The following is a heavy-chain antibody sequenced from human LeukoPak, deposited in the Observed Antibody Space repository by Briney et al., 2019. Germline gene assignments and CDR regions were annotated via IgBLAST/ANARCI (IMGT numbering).Heavy chain of an antibody. V-gene: IGHV3-30*04. CDR2: ISYDGSNT. Sequence: GRSLRLSCAASGFTFSSYAMHWVRQAPGKGLEWVAVISYDGSNTYYADSVKGRFTISRDNSKNTLYLQMNSLRAEDTAVYYCARDSYYYGSGSYLVSDYWGQGTLVTVSS. D-gene: IGHD3-10*01. CDR3: ARDSYYYGSGSYLVSDY. CDR1: GFTFSSYA. J-gene: IGHJ4*02.